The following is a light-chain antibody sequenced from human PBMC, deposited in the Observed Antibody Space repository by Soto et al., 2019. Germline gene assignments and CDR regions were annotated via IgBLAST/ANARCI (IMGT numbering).Light chain of an antibody. CDR2: ILS. Sequence: DIQMTQSPSSVSASVGDRVTITCRASQGISRWLAWYQQKPGKAPKLLVYILSSMQSGVPSRFSGRGSETDFTLTISSLQPEDFATYYCQQPDTFPITFGGGTKVEIK. V-gene: IGKV1-12*01. J-gene: IGKJ4*01. CDR1: QGISRW. CDR3: QQPDTFPIT.